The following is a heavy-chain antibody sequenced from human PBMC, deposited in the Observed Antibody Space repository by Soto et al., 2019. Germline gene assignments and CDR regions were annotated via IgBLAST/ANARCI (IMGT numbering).Heavy chain of an antibody. D-gene: IGHD3-22*01. CDR3: ARAESNYYDSSGYRFDY. V-gene: IGHV1-69*13. J-gene: IGHJ4*02. CDR1: GGTFSSYA. Sequence: SVKVSCKASGGTFSSYAISWVRQAPGQGLEWMGGIIPIFGTANYAQKFQGRVTITADESTSTAYMELSSLRSEDTAVYYCARAESNYYDSSGYRFDYWGQGTLVTVSS. CDR2: IIPIFGTA.